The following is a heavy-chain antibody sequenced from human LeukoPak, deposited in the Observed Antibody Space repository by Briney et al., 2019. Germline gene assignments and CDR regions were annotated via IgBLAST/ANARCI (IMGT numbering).Heavy chain of an antibody. Sequence: PGGSLRLSCAASGFTFSSFAMHWVRQAPGKGLEWVALISYDGANKYYADSVKGRFTISRDNSKNTLYLQMNSLRAEDTAVYYCARTRTDFVGYYFDYWGQGTLVTVSS. CDR2: ISYDGANK. CDR3: ARTRTDFVGYYFDY. D-gene: IGHD3/OR15-3a*01. CDR1: GFTFSSFA. J-gene: IGHJ4*02. V-gene: IGHV3-30*03.